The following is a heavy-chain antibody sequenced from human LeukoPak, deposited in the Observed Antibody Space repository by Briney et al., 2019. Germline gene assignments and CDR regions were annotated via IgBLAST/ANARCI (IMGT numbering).Heavy chain of an antibody. Sequence: GGSLRLSCAASGFTFSSYAMSWVRQAPGKGLEWVSAISGSGGSTYYADSVKGRFTISRDNSKNTLYLQMDSLRAEDTAVYYCAKANVVAAMADWFDPWGQGTLVTVSS. CDR2: ISGSGGST. CDR3: AKANVVAAMADWFDP. CDR1: GFTFSSYA. D-gene: IGHD2-15*01. J-gene: IGHJ5*02. V-gene: IGHV3-23*01.